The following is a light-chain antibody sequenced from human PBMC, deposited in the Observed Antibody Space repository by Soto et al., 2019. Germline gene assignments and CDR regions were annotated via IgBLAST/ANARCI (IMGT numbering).Light chain of an antibody. CDR2: DAS. J-gene: IGKJ3*01. Sequence: LTQSPASLSLSPGERATLSCRASQTVGISLAWYQHKPGQPPRLLIYDASKRATGIPARFGGSGSGTDFTLTISSLEPEDFEVYYCQQRTNWLFTFGPGTKVDIK. V-gene: IGKV3-11*01. CDR3: QQRTNWLFT. CDR1: QTVGIS.